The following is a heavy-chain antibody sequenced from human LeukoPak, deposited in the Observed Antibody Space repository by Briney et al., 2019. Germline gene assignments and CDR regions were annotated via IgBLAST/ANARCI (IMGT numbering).Heavy chain of an antibody. D-gene: IGHD6-19*01. CDR1: GFTFSTYW. Sequence: GGSLRLSCVASGFTFSTYWMHWVRQAPGKGLVWVSRINRDGSRTTYADSVKGRFTISRDNAKNTLYLQMNSLRTEDTAVYYCARPETQYSSGLDGFDIWGQGTMVTVSS. J-gene: IGHJ3*02. CDR2: INRDGSRT. CDR3: ARPETQYSSGLDGFDI. V-gene: IGHV3-74*01.